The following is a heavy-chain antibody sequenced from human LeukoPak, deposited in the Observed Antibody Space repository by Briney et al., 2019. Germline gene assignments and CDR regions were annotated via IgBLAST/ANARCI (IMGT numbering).Heavy chain of an antibody. CDR1: GGSVDINH. CDR2: TYYNGRT. V-gene: IGHV4-59*02. D-gene: IGHD1-26*01. Sequence: SETLSLTCSVSGGSVDINHWSWIRQPPGKGLEWIGYTYYNGRTDYNPSLRSRATVSVDASNNQFSLRLSSVTTADTAVYFCARTSGSSTVWYFDLWGRGTLVTVSS. CDR3: ARTSGSSTVWYFDL. J-gene: IGHJ2*01.